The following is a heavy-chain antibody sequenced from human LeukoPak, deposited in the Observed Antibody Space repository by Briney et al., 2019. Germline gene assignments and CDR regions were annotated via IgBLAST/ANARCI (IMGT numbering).Heavy chain of an antibody. CDR3: ARIIAAAGFFDY. CDR1: GGSVSSGSYY. V-gene: IGHV4-61*01. D-gene: IGHD6-13*01. Sequence: SETLSLTCTVSGGSVSSGSYYWSWIRQPPGKGLEWIGYIYYSGSTNYNPSLESRVTISVDTSKNQFSLKLSSVTAADTAVYYCARIIAAAGFFDYWGQGTLVTVSS. J-gene: IGHJ4*02. CDR2: IYYSGST.